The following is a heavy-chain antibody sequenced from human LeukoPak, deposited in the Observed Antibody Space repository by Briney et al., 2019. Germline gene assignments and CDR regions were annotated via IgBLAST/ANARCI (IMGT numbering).Heavy chain of an antibody. V-gene: IGHV5-51*01. CDR2: IYPADSDT. D-gene: IGHD2-15*01. J-gene: IGHJ6*02. CDR1: GYSFTSYW. Sequence: GESLKISCKGSGYSFTSYWIGWVRQMPGKGLEWMGIIYPADSDTRYSPSFQGQVTISADKSISTAYLQWSSLKASDTAMYYCARLCSGGSCYPTLYYYYGMDVWGQGTTVTVSS. CDR3: ARLCSGGSCYPTLYYYYGMDV.